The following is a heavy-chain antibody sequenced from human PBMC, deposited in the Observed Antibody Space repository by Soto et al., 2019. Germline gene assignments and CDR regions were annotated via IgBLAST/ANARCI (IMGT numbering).Heavy chain of an antibody. CDR3: ARVWRTYYYDSSGYYTLDY. Sequence: SETLSLTCAVSGGSISSSNWWSWVRQPPGKGLEWIGEIYHSGSTNYNPSLKSRVTISVDKSKNQFSLKLSSVTAADTALYYCARVWRTYYYDSSGYYTLDYWGQGTLVT. D-gene: IGHD3-22*01. V-gene: IGHV4-4*02. CDR2: IYHSGST. J-gene: IGHJ4*02. CDR1: GGSISSSNW.